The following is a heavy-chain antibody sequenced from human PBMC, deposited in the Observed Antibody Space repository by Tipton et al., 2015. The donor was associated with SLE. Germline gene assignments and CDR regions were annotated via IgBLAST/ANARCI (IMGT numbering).Heavy chain of an antibody. V-gene: IGHV3-23*03. D-gene: IGHD3-22*01. CDR3: AAYDSSGYYSSHAFES. CDR2: FYSGGSRT. J-gene: IGHJ4*02. CDR1: GFTFSSYW. Sequence: SLRLSCAASGFTFSSYWMSWVRQAPGKGLEWVSVFYSGGSRTEYADSVKGRFTVSRDDSKTTFYLQMNSLRADDTAVYYCAAYDSSGYYSSHAFESWGQGTRVTVSS.